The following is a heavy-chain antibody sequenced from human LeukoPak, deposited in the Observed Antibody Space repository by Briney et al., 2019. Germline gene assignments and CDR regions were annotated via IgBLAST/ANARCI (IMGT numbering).Heavy chain of an antibody. CDR1: GFTFSSYS. Sequence: GGSLRLSCAASGFTFSSYSMNWVRQAPGKGLEWVSSISSSSSYIYYADSVKGRFTISRDNAKSSLYLQMNSLRAEDTAVYYCARDLSSSWNLYNWFDPWGQGTLVTVSS. J-gene: IGHJ5*02. V-gene: IGHV3-21*01. D-gene: IGHD6-13*01. CDR3: ARDLSSSWNLYNWFDP. CDR2: ISSSSSYI.